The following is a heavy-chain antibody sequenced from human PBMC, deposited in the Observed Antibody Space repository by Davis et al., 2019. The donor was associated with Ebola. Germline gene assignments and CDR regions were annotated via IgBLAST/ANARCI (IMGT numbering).Heavy chain of an antibody. CDR3: AKALSASSSWYGTGY. CDR2: IRYDGSNK. V-gene: IGHV3-30*02. CDR1: GFTFSSYG. D-gene: IGHD6-13*01. Sequence: GESLKISCAASGFTFSSYGMHWVRQAPGKGLEWVAFIRYDGSNKYYADSVKGRFTISRDNSKNTLYLQMNSLRAEDTAVYYCAKALSASSSWYGTGYWGQGTLVTVSS. J-gene: IGHJ4*02.